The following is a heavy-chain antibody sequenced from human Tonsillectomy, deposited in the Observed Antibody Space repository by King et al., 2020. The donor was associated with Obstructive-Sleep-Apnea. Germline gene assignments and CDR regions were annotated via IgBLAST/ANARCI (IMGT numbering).Heavy chain of an antibody. Sequence: QLQESGPGLVKPSETLSLTCTVSGGSISSYYWRWIRQPPGKGLEWIGSIYYSGSTNYNPSLKSRVTISVDTSKNQFSLKLSSVTAADTAVYYCARSFRQLVTNTEAFDYWGQGTLVTVSS. D-gene: IGHD6-13*01. CDR3: ARSFRQLVTNTEAFDY. V-gene: IGHV4-59*01. CDR2: IYYSGST. CDR1: GGSISSYY. J-gene: IGHJ4*02.